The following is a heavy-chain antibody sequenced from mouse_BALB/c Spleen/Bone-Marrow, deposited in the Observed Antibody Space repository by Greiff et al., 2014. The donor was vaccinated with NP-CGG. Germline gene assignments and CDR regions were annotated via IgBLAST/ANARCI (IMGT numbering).Heavy chain of an antibody. V-gene: IGHV14-3*02. D-gene: IGHD1-1*01. J-gene: IGHJ1*01. CDR1: GFNIKDTF. CDR2: IDPANGDT. Sequence: EVQLVESGAELVKPGASVKLSCTASGFNIKDTFMHWVKQRPEQGLEWIGRIDPANGDTKYDPKFQGKATITADTSSNTAYLQLSSLTSEDTAVYYCTKPSFYYGSSYWCFDVWGAGTTVTVSS. CDR3: TKPSFYYGSSYWCFDV.